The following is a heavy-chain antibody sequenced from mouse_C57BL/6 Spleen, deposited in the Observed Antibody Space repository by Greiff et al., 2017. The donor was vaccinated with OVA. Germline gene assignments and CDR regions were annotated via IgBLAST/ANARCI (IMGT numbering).Heavy chain of an antibody. CDR3: TRKGNYDGSSFAY. J-gene: IGHJ3*01. Sequence: QVQLQQSGAELVRPGASVTLSCKASGYTFTDYEMHWVKQTPVHGLEWIGAIDPETGGTAYNQKFKGKAILTADKSSSTAYMELRSLTSEDSAVYYCTRKGNYDGSSFAYWGQGTLVTVSA. D-gene: IGHD1-1*01. CDR2: IDPETGGT. CDR1: GYTFTDYE. V-gene: IGHV1-15*01.